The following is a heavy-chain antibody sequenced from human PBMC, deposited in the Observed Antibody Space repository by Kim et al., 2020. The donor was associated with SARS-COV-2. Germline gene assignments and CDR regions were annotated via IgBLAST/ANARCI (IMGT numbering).Heavy chain of an antibody. CDR2: INSDGSST. D-gene: IGHD3-9*01. CDR1: GFTFSSYW. Sequence: GGSLRLSCAASGFTFSSYWMHWVRQAPGKGLVWVSRINSDGSSTSYADSVKGRFTISRDNAKNTLYLQMNSLRAEDTAVYYCARQLTSVLRYFDWLGVGMDVWGQGTTVTVSS. J-gene: IGHJ6*02. CDR3: ARQLTSVLRYFDWLGVGMDV. V-gene: IGHV3-74*01.